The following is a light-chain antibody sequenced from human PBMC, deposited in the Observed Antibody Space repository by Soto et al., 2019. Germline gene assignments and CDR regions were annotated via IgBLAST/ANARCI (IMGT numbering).Light chain of an antibody. CDR2: GAY. J-gene: IGKJ1*01. CDR3: QQYNNWPPWT. Sequence: EVVMTQSPATLSLSPGERATLSCRASQSVTTNMAWYQQKPGQAPRLIIYGAYTRATGIPARFSGSGSGTDFTLTISSLQSEDFAVYYCQQYNNWPPWTFGQGTKVDIK. V-gene: IGKV3-15*01. CDR1: QSVTTN.